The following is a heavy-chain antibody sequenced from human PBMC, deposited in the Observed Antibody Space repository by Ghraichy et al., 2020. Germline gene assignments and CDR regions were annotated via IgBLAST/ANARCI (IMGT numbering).Heavy chain of an antibody. CDR3: AKSKFGEGPGLGIVVVPAARPFDY. V-gene: IGHV3-23*01. D-gene: IGHD2-2*03. J-gene: IGHJ4*02. CDR2: ISGSGGST. CDR1: GFTFSSYA. Sequence: GGSLRLSCAASGFTFSSYAMSWVRQAPGKGLEWVSAISGSGGSTYYADSVKGRFTISRDNSKNTLYLQMNSLRAEDTAVYYCAKSKFGEGPGLGIVVVPAARPFDYWGQGTLVTVSS.